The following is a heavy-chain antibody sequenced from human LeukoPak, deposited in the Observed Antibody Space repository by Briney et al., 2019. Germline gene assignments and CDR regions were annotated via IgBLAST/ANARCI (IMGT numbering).Heavy chain of an antibody. CDR2: IYHSGST. D-gene: IGHD5-18*01. V-gene: IGHV4-34*01. CDR1: GGSFSGYY. J-gene: IGHJ4*02. Sequence: SETLSLTCAVYGGSFSGYYWSWIRQPPGKGLEWIGYIYHSGSTYYNPSLKSRVTISVDRSKNQFSLKLSSVTAADTAVYYCASGNGYSYGSDYWGQGTLVTVSS. CDR3: ASGNGYSYGSDY.